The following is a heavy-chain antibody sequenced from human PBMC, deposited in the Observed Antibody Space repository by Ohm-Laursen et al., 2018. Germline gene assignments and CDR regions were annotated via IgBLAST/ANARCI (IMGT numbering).Heavy chain of an antibody. J-gene: IGHJ4*02. CDR3: ARAGMATPD. V-gene: IGHV1-2*02. CDR1: GYTFTGYY. Sequence: SSVKVSCKASGYTFTGYYMHWVRQAPGQGLEWMGWINPNSGGTNYAQKFQGRVTMTRGSSISTAHMELSRLRSDDTAVYYCARAGMATPDWGQGTLITVSS. CDR2: INPNSGGT. D-gene: IGHD5-24*01.